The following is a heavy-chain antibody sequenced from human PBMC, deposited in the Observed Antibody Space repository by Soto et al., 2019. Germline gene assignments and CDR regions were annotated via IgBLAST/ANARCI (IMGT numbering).Heavy chain of an antibody. J-gene: IGHJ5*02. CDR3: ARSPIPDIDWFDP. Sequence: PGGSLRLSCAASGFTFSDYYMSWIRQAPGKGLEWVSYISSSSSYIYYADSVKGRFTISRDNAKNSLYLQMNSLRAEDTAVYYCARSPIPDIDWFDPWGQGTLVTVSS. D-gene: IGHD2-15*01. CDR2: ISSSSSYI. CDR1: GFTFSDYY. V-gene: IGHV3-11*06.